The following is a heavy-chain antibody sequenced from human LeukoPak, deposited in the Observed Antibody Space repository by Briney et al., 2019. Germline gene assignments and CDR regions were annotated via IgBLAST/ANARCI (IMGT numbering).Heavy chain of an antibody. CDR2: IIPIFGTA. CDR1: GGTFSSYA. CDR3: ARGGYYGSGSYFDY. V-gene: IGHV1-69*05. J-gene: IGHJ4*02. D-gene: IGHD3-10*01. Sequence: ASVKVSCKASGGTFSSYAISWVRQAPGQGLEWMGGIIPIFGTANYAQKFQGRVTITTDESTSRAYMELSSLRSEDTAVYYCARGGYYGSGSYFDYWGQGTLVTVSS.